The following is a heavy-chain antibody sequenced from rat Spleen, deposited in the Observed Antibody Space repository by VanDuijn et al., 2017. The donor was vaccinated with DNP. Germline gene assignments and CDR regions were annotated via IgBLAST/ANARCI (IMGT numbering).Heavy chain of an antibody. CDR1: GFTFDNHW. D-gene: IGHD5-1*01. J-gene: IGHJ2*01. V-gene: IGHV5-19*01. CDR2: VSPSGGRT. CDR3: GRDLGGDY. Sequence: EVQLVGSGGDLVQPGRSLKLSCAASGFTFDNHWMTWIRQAPTKGLEWVAAVSPSGGRTYYRDTVKGRFTISRDNAKNTLYLQMNSLRSEDTATYYCGRDLGGDYWGQGVMVTVSS.